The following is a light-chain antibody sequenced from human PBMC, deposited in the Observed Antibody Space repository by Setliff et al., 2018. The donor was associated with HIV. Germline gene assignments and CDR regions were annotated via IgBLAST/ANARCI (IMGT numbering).Light chain of an antibody. CDR3: SSYTSSGAPSYV. CDR2: EVS. Sequence: QSALTQPASVSGSPGQSITVSCTDIDPYNSVSWYQQLPGKAPKLILYEVSVRPSGISHRFAGSKSDNTASLTISGLEAEDGGSYYCSSYTSSGAPSYVFGTGTKV. CDR1: IDPYNS. J-gene: IGLJ1*01. V-gene: IGLV2-14*01.